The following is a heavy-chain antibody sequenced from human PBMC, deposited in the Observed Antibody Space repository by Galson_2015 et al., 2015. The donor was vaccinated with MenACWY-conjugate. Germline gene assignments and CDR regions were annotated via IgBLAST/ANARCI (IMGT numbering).Heavy chain of an antibody. D-gene: IGHD2-2*01. Sequence: SLRLSCAASGFTFSSFSMNWVRQAPGKGLEWVSSISATSATIYYADSVKGRSTISRDNAKNTLYLQMNSLRAEDTAVYYCAVYCSSTRCYGASGGYWGQGTLVTVSS. CDR1: GFTFSSFS. J-gene: IGHJ4*02. CDR3: AVYCSSTRCYGASGGY. V-gene: IGHV3-21*01. CDR2: ISATSATI.